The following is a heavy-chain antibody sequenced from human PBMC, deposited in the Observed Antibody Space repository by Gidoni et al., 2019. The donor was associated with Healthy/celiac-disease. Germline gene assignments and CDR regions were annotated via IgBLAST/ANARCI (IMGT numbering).Heavy chain of an antibody. V-gene: IGHV3-9*01. D-gene: IGHD6-13*01. CDR3: AKDDGRAAAGEKFDL. Sequence: EVQLVESGVGLVRPVRSMRLSCAASGFTFDDYAMRWVRHAPGKGLEWVSGISWNSGSIVYADSVKGRFTISRDNAKHSVYLQMNSLRAEDTALYYCAKDDGRAAAGEKFDLWGQGTLVTVSS. CDR1: GFTFDDYA. CDR2: ISWNSGSI. J-gene: IGHJ1*01.